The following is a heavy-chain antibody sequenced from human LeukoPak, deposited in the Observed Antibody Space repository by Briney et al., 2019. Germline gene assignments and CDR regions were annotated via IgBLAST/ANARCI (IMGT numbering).Heavy chain of an antibody. Sequence: SETLSLTCAVSGGSISNYWSWIRQPAAKGLEWIGRIYTSGSTNYNPSLKSRVTMPVDTSKNQFSLKLSSVTAADTAVYYCARRVGGFGESASNWFDPWGQGTLVTVSS. CDR3: ARRVGGFGESASNWFDP. J-gene: IGHJ5*02. CDR1: GGSISNY. D-gene: IGHD3-10*01. CDR2: IYTSGST. V-gene: IGHV4-4*07.